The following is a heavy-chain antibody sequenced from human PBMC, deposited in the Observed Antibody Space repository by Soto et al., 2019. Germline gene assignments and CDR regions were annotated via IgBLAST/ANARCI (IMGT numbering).Heavy chain of an antibody. V-gene: IGHV3-9*01. CDR3: XKXVGSRHYDFTNFDS. Sequence: PGGSLRLSCVASGFIFDDYAIHWVRQRPGKGLEWVAGIDWNRATIGYGDSVKGRFTLSXXXXXXXXXXXXXXXXXXXXXXXXXXKXVGSRHYDFTNFDSWGRGTQVTVSS. D-gene: IGHD2-8*01. CDR2: IDWNRATI. CDR1: GFIFDDYA. J-gene: IGHJ4*02.